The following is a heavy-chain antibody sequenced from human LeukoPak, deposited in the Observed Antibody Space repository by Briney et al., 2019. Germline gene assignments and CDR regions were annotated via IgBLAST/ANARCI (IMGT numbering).Heavy chain of an antibody. D-gene: IGHD5-12*01. CDR1: GYTFSSYD. CDR2: INPNSGGT. Sequence: RASVKVSCKASGYTFSSYDINWVRQATGQGLEWMGWINPNSGGTNYAQKFQGWVTMTRDTSIRTAYMELSRLRSDDTAVYYCARAGDYNGYDFDAFDMWGQGTMVTVSS. CDR3: ARAGDYNGYDFDAFDM. V-gene: IGHV1-2*04. J-gene: IGHJ3*02.